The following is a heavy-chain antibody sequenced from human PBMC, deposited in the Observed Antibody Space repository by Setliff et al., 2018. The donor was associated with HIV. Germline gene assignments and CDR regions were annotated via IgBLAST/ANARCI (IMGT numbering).Heavy chain of an antibody. D-gene: IGHD3-22*01. Sequence: PGGSLRLSCAVSGLTVGHAWMNWVRQAPGKGLEWVSSISSSSSFIYYADSVKGRFTISRDNAKNSLYLQMNSLRAEDTAFYYCAKDSKVAYGSSDHQYFHHWGQGTLVTVSS. CDR1: GLTVGHAW. CDR3: AKDSKVAYGSSDHQYFHH. CDR2: ISSSSSFI. J-gene: IGHJ1*01. V-gene: IGHV3-21*04.